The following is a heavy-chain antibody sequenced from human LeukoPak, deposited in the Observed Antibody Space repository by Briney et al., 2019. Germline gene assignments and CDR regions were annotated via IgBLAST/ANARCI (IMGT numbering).Heavy chain of an antibody. CDR3: ARELATDDYYDSSGYEGY. CDR2: IYYSGST. J-gene: IGHJ4*02. D-gene: IGHD3-22*01. V-gene: IGHV4-30-4*01. CDR1: GGSISSGDYY. Sequence: SETLSLTCTVSGGSISSGDYYWSWIRQPPGKGLEWIGYIYYSGSTYYNPSLKSRVTISVDTSKKQFSLKLSSVTAADTAVYYCARELATDDYYDSSGYEGYWGQGTLVTVSS.